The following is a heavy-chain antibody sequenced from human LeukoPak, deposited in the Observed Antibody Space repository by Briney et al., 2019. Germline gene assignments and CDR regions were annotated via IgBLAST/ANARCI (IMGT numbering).Heavy chain of an antibody. CDR3: ARDAQKRQQSATRLGY. Sequence: GGSLRLSCAASGFTFSSYAMHWVRQAPGKGLEWVAVISYDGSNKYYADSVKGRFTISRDNSKNTLYLPMNISRTEDKAVYYCARDAQKRQQSATRLGYWGQGTLVTVSS. D-gene: IGHD6-13*01. V-gene: IGHV3-30-3*01. CDR1: GFTFSSYA. J-gene: IGHJ4*02. CDR2: ISYDGSNK.